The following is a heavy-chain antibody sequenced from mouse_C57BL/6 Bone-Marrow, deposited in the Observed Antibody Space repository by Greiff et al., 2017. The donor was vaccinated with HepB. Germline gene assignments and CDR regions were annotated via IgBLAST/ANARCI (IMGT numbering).Heavy chain of an antibody. CDR1: GFTFSSYA. CDR2: ISDGGSYT. V-gene: IGHV5-4*01. J-gene: IGHJ2*01. CDR3: ARESPLIDY. Sequence: EVQGVESGGGLVKPGGSLKLSCAASGFTFSSYAMSWVRQTPEKRLEWVATISDGGSYTYYPDNVKGRFTISRDNAKNNLYLQMSHLKSEDTAMYYCARESPLIDYWGQGTTLTVSS.